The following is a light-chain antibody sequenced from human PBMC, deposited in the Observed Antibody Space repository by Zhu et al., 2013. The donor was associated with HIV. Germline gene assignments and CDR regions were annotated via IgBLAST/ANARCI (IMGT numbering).Light chain of an antibody. CDR2: DAS. J-gene: IGKJ4*01. CDR1: RSVSSY. CDR3: QQRSNWPPGLT. Sequence: EIVLTQSPATLSLSPGERATLPCRASRSVSSYLAWYQQKPGQAPRLLIYDASNRATGIPARFSGSGSGTDFTLTISSLEPEDFAVYYCQQRSNWPPGLTFGGGTKVEIK. V-gene: IGKV3-11*01.